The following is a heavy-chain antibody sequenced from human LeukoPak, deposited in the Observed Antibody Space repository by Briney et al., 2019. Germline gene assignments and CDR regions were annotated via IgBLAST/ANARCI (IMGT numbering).Heavy chain of an antibody. V-gene: IGHV1-18*01. CDR1: GYTFTSYG. CDR3: ARSANYDFWSGYYRYYYYYVDV. J-gene: IGHJ6*03. CDR2: ISAYNGNT. D-gene: IGHD3-3*01. Sequence: GASVKVSCKASGYTFTSYGISWVRQAPGQGLEWMGWISAYNGNTNYAQKLQGRVTMTTDTSTSTAYMELRSLRSDDTAVYYCARSANYDFWSGYYRYYYYYVDVWGKGTTVTVSS.